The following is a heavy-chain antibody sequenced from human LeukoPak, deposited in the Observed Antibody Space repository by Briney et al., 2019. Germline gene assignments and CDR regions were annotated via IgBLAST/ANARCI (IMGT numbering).Heavy chain of an antibody. J-gene: IGHJ4*02. Sequence: GRSLRLSCAASGFTFDDYAMHWVRQAPGKGLEWVSGISWNSGSIGYADSVKGRFTISRDNAKNSLYLQMNSLRAEDTALYYCAKDLYSSSWYYFDYWGQGTLVTVSS. CDR1: GFTFDDYA. V-gene: IGHV3-9*01. CDR2: ISWNSGSI. CDR3: AKDLYSSSWYYFDY. D-gene: IGHD6-13*01.